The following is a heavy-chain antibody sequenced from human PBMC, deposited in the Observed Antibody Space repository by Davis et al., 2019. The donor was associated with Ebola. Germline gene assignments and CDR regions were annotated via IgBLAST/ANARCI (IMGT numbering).Heavy chain of an antibody. CDR1: GGTFSSFA. CDR3: ARDLSYSYYYHYYGMDV. CDR2: INPIFGTP. Sequence: SVTVSCKASGGTFSSFAISWVRQAPGQGLEWMGGINPIFGTPNYAQKFQGRVTITADEYTSTAYMELRRLRSEDTAVYYCARDLSYSYYYHYYGMDVWGQGTTVTVSS. D-gene: IGHD3-10*01. V-gene: IGHV1-69*13. J-gene: IGHJ6*02.